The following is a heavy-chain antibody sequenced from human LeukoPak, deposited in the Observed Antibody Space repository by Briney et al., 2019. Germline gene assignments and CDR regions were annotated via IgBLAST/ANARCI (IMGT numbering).Heavy chain of an antibody. CDR3: AKIESNWGSDF. CDR1: GFASSTSA. V-gene: IGHV3-23*01. J-gene: IGHJ4*02. D-gene: IGHD7-27*01. Sequence: GGSLRLSCAASGFASSTSAMTWVRQAPGKGLEWVSSISGSIGKTYYADSVKGRFTISRDNSKNTLYLQMNSLRAEDTALYYCAKIESNWGSDFWGQGTLVTVSS. CDR2: ISGSIGKT.